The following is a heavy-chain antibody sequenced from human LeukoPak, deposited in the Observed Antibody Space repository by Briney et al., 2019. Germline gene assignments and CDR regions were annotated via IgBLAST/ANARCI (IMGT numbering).Heavy chain of an antibody. Sequence: GGSLRLSCAASGFTFDDYGMSWVRQAPGKELEWVSGNNWNGGSTGYADSVKGRFTISRDNAKNSLYLQMNSLRAEDTALYYCARDLDYDSSGYYQPFDYWGQGTLVTVSS. CDR1: GFTFDDYG. D-gene: IGHD3-22*01. J-gene: IGHJ4*02. CDR2: NNWNGGST. V-gene: IGHV3-20*04. CDR3: ARDLDYDSSGYYQPFDY.